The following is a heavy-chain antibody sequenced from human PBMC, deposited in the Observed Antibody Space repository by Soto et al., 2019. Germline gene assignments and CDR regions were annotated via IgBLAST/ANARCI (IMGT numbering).Heavy chain of an antibody. CDR2: INPNSGGT. Sequence: ASVKVSCKASGYTFTGYYMHWVRQAPGQGLEWMGWINPNSGGTNYAQKFQGWVTMTRDTSISTAYMELSRLRSDDTAVYYCARDLGTLGYCSSTSCYGPTIGVMDVWGQGTTVTVSS. CDR1: GYTFTGYY. V-gene: IGHV1-2*04. J-gene: IGHJ6*02. D-gene: IGHD2-2*01. CDR3: ARDLGTLGYCSSTSCYGPTIGVMDV.